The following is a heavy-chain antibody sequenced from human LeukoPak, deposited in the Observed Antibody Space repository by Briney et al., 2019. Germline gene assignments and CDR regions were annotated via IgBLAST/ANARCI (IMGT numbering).Heavy chain of an antibody. Sequence: GGSLRLSCVASGITFSTYSMNWVRQAPGKGLEWVSYISSFSGTINYADSVKGRFTISRDNAKNSLYLQMNSLRAEDTAVYYCAELGITMIGGVWGKGTTVTISS. CDR1: GITFSTYS. J-gene: IGHJ6*04. V-gene: IGHV3-48*04. CDR2: ISSFSGTI. CDR3: AELGITMIGGV. D-gene: IGHD3-10*02.